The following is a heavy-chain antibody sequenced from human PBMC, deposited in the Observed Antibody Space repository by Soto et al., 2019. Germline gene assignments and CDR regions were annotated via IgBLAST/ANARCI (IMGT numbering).Heavy chain of an antibody. CDR2: VSKSGDGT. CDR1: GFTFTSQA. J-gene: IGHJ4*01. V-gene: IGHV3-23*01. CDR3: VKGISLPSY. Sequence: GGSLRLSCAASGFTFTSQAMSWVRQAPGKGLEWVAGVSKSGDGTYYTDSVKGRFSISRDNSKNTLHLQMNSLRAEDTAVYYCVKGISLPSYWGQGSLVPGSA.